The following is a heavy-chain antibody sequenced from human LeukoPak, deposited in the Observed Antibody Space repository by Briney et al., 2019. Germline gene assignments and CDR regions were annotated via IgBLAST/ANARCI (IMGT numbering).Heavy chain of an antibody. Sequence: GGSLRLSCAASGFTFSSYAMSWVRQAPGKGLEWVSAISGSGGSTYYADSVKGRFTISRDNSKNSLYLRMNSLRAEDTAVYYCARGRDFWNGDTTDAFDLWGQGTMVTVSS. CDR3: ARGRDFWNGDTTDAFDL. V-gene: IGHV3-23*01. J-gene: IGHJ3*01. CDR1: GFTFSSYA. D-gene: IGHD3-3*01. CDR2: ISGSGGST.